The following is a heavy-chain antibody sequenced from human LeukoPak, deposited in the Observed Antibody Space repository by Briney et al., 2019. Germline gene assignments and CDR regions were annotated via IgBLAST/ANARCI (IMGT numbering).Heavy chain of an antibody. Sequence: AGGSLRLSCAVSGFTVSSNYMSWVRQAPGKGLEWVSVIYSGGTTYYADSVKGRFTISRDNSKNTLYLQMNSLRAEDTAVYYCAREGGGNSDRSFDYWGQGTLVTVSS. D-gene: IGHD3-16*01. CDR3: AREGGGNSDRSFDY. CDR2: IYSGGTT. J-gene: IGHJ4*02. V-gene: IGHV3-66*01. CDR1: GFTVSSNY.